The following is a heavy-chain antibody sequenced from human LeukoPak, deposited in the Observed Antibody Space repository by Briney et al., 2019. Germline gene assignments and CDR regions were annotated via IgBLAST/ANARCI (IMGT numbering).Heavy chain of an antibody. CDR1: GDSVSSNGVA. CDR2: TYYGSKWNN. CDR3: TRGRNSAFDY. Sequence: SQTLSLTCAISGDSVSSNGVAWNWIRQCPSRGLEWLGRTYYGSKWNNDYALSVKSRITINPDTSKNQFSLQLNSVTPEDTAVYYCTRGRNSAFDYWGQGTLVTVSS. D-gene: IGHD1-14*01. V-gene: IGHV6-1*01. J-gene: IGHJ4*02.